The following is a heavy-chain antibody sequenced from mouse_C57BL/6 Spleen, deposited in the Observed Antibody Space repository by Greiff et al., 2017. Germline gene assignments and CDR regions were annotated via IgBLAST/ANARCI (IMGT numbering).Heavy chain of an antibody. V-gene: IGHV1-42*01. D-gene: IGHD1-1*01. CDR3: ARSSTVVAYYYAMDC. J-gene: IGHJ4*01. CDR2: INPSTGGT. CDR1: GFSFTGYY. Sequence: EVQLQQSGPELVKPGASVKISCKASGFSFTGYYMNWVKQSPEKSLEWIGEINPSTGGTTYNQKFKAKATLTVDKSSSTAYMQLKSLTSEDSAVYYCARSSTVVAYYYAMDCWGKGTSVTGSS.